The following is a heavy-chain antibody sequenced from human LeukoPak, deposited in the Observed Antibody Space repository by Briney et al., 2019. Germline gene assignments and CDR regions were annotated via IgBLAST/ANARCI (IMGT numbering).Heavy chain of an antibody. V-gene: IGHV5-51*01. CDR1: GYSFTTYW. J-gene: IGHJ4*02. D-gene: IGHD5-12*01. CDR3: ARRPTTLPFDY. CDR2: IYPGDSDT. Sequence: GESLKISCKCSGYSFTTYWIGWVRQLPGKGLEWMGIIYPGDSDTRYSPSFQGQVTISADKSITTAYLQWSSLKASDTAMYYCARRPTTLPFDYWGQGTLVTVSS.